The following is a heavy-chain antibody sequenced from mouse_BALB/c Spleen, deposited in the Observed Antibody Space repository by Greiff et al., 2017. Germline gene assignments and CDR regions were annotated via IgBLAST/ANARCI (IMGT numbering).Heavy chain of an antibody. V-gene: IGHV5-17*02. J-gene: IGHJ4*01. D-gene: IGHD2-14*01. CDR1: GFTFRSFG. Sequence: EVKLVESGGGLVQPGGSRKLSCAASGFTFRSFGMHWVRQAPEKGLEWVAYISSGSSTIYYADTVKGRFTISSDNPKNTLFLQMTSLRSEDTAMYYCARDYRYDAMDYWGQGTSVTVSS. CDR3: ARDYRYDAMDY. CDR2: ISSGSSTI.